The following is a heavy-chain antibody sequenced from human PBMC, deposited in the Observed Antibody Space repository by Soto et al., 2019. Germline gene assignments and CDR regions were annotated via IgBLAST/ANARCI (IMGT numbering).Heavy chain of an antibody. CDR3: AKQPTLIAVAGTWFDP. D-gene: IGHD6-19*01. V-gene: IGHV3-23*01. CDR1: GFTFSSYA. CDR2: ISGSGGST. Sequence: EVQLLESGGGLVQPGGSLRLSCAASGFTFSSYAMSWVRQAPGKGLEWVSAISGSGGSTYYADSVKGRFTISRDNSKNTLYLQMNSLRAEDTAVYYCAKQPTLIAVAGTWFDPWCQGTLVTVSS. J-gene: IGHJ5*02.